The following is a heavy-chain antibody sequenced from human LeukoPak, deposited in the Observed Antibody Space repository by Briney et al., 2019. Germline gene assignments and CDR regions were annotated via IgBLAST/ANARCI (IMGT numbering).Heavy chain of an antibody. Sequence: SETLSLTCTVSGVSISTYYWNWIRQPPGKGLEWIGYIYHSGSTNYNPSLQSRVTISVDTSKNQFSLNLNSVTAADAAVYYCARGGAARLHFQNWGQGTLVTVSS. CDR1: GVSISTYY. CDR2: IYHSGST. D-gene: IGHD6-6*01. J-gene: IGHJ1*01. V-gene: IGHV4-59*01. CDR3: ARGGAARLHFQN.